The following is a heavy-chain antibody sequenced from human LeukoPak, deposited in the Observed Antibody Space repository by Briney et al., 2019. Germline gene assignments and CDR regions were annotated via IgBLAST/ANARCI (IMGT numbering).Heavy chain of an antibody. CDR3: ARGNTMVRRYGMDV. CDR1: GGTFSSYA. V-gene: IGHV1-69*04. J-gene: IGHJ6*02. CDR2: IIPILGIA. D-gene: IGHD3-10*01. Sequence: GASVKVSCKASGGTFSSYAISWVRQAPGQGLEWMGRIIPILGIANYAQKFQGRVTITADKSTSTAYMELSSPRSEDTAVYYCARGNTMVRRYGMDVWGQGTTVTVSS.